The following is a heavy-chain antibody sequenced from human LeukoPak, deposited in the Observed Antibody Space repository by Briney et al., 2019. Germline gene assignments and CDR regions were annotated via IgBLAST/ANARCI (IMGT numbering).Heavy chain of an antibody. CDR2: IYYSGST. CDR3: ARCYDFWSGYPCDY. CDR1: GGSISSYY. J-gene: IGHJ4*02. V-gene: IGHV4-59*01. Sequence: PSETLSLTCTVSGGSISSYYWSWLRQPPGKGLEWIGYIYYSGSTNYNPSLKSRVTISVDTSKNQFSLKLSSVTAADTAVYYCARCYDFWSGYPCDYWGQGTLVTVSS. D-gene: IGHD3-3*01.